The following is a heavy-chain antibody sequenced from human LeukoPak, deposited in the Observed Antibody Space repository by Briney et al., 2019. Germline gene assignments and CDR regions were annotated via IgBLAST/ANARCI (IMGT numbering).Heavy chain of an antibody. J-gene: IGHJ5*02. D-gene: IGHD4-17*01. CDR3: AYNYGDYANWFDP. Sequence: GASVKVSCKASGYSFTNYDINWVRQAPGQGLEWMGWISAYNGNTNYAQKLQGRVTMTTDTSTSTAYMELRSLRSDDTAVYYCAYNYGDYANWFDPWGQGTLVTVSS. CDR1: GYSFTNYD. V-gene: IGHV1-18*01. CDR2: ISAYNGNT.